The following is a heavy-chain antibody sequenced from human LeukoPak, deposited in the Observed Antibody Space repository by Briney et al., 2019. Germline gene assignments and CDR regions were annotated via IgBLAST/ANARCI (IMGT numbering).Heavy chain of an antibody. CDR2: IIPILGIA. CDR1: GGTFSSYA. V-gene: IGHV1-69*04. CDR3: ARVNEDYYYGMDV. D-gene: IGHD1-1*01. Sequence: SVKVSCKASGGTFSSYAISWVRQAPGQGLEWMGRIIPILGIANYAQKFQGRVTITADKSTSTAYMELSSLRSEDTAVYYCARVNEDYYYGMDVWGQGTTVTVSS. J-gene: IGHJ6*02.